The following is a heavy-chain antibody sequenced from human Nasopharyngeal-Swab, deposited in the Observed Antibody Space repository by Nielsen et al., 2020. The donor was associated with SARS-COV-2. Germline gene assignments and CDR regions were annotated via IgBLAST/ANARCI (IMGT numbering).Heavy chain of an antibody. CDR2: IRSKANSYAT. Sequence: GESLKISCAASGFTFSGPAMHWVRQASGKGLEGVGRIRSKANSYATAYAASVKGRFTISRDDSKNTAYLQMNSLKTEDTAVYYCTRRAMVSRYYYYYGMDVWGQGTTVTVSS. CDR1: GFTFSGPA. J-gene: IGHJ6*02. D-gene: IGHD5-18*01. CDR3: TRRAMVSRYYYYYGMDV. V-gene: IGHV3-73*01.